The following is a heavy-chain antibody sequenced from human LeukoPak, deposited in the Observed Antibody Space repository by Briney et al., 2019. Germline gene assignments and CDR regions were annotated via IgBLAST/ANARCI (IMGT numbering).Heavy chain of an antibody. J-gene: IGHJ5*02. CDR2: INHSGST. CDR1: GGSFSGYY. D-gene: IGHD3-22*01. Sequence: SETLSLTCAVYGGSFSGYYLSWIRQPPGKGLEWIGEINHSGSTNYNPSLKSRVTISVDTSKNHFSLKLSSVTAADTAVYYCARDRYYYDTNGKADWFDPWGQGTLVTVSS. CDR3: ARDRYYYDTNGKADWFDP. V-gene: IGHV4-34*01.